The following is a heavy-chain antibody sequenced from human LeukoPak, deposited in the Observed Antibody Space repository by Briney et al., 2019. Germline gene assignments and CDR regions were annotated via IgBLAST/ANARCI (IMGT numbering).Heavy chain of an antibody. CDR3: ARHPSGRMWLQQGGWFDP. V-gene: IGHV4-39*01. D-gene: IGHD5-24*01. CDR1: GGSITSISYY. CDR2: MYPNGST. J-gene: IGHJ5*02. Sequence: PSETLSLTYTVSGGSITSISYYWGWIRQPPGRGLEWIGSMYPNGSTHYNPSPTSRATISVDASKNQFSLKLSSVTPADTPVYYLARHPSGRMWLQQGGWFDPWGQGTPVTVSS.